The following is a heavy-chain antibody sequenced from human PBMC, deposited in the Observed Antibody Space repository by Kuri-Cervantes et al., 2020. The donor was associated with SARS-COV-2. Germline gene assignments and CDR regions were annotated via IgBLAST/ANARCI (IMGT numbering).Heavy chain of an antibody. CDR3: ARHALYISADY. CDR2: INHSGST. CDR1: GGSISSYY. Sequence: SETLSLTCTVSGGSISSYYWSWIRQPPGKGLEWIGEINHSGSTNYNPSLKSRVTVSVDTSKSQFSLKLSSVTAADTAVYYCARHALYISADYWGQGTLVTVSS. D-gene: IGHD6-19*01. V-gene: IGHV4-34*01. J-gene: IGHJ4*02.